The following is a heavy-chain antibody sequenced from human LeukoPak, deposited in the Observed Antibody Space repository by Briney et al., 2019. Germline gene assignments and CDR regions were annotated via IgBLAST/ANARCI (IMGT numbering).Heavy chain of an antibody. CDR2: INPSGGST. CDR3: ARDYCSSTSCYVFDY. V-gene: IGHV1-46*01. J-gene: IGHJ4*02. D-gene: IGHD2-2*01. CDR1: GYTFTSYY. Sequence: ASVKDSCKASGYTFTSYYMHWVRQAPGQGLEWMGIINPSGGSTSYAQKFQGRVTMTRDTSTSTVYMELSSLRSEDTAVYYCARDYCSSTSCYVFDYWGQGTLVTVSS.